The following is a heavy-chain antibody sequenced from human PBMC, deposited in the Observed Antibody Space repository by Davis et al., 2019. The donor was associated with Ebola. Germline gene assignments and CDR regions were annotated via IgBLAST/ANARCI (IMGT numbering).Heavy chain of an antibody. V-gene: IGHV4-34*01. D-gene: IGHD1-14*01. Sequence: GSLRLSCAVYGGSFRGYYWSWIRQPPGKGLEWIGEINHSGSTNYNPSLKSRVTISVDTSKNQFSLKLSSVTAADTAVYYCARHGNHYYYGMDVWGQGTTVTVSS. J-gene: IGHJ6*02. CDR1: GGSFRGYY. CDR3: ARHGNHYYYGMDV. CDR2: INHSGST.